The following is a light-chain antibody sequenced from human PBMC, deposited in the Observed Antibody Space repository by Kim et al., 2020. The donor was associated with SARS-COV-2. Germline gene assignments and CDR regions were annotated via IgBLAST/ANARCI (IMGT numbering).Light chain of an antibody. CDR2: LNSDGSH. Sequence: SVKLTFTLSSGHSSYAIAWHQQQPEKGPRYLMKLNSDGSHSKGDGIPDRFSGSSSGAECYLTISSLQSEDEADYYCQTWGTGIVVFGGGTQLTVL. CDR1: SGHSSYA. V-gene: IGLV4-69*01. CDR3: QTWGTGIVV. J-gene: IGLJ2*01.